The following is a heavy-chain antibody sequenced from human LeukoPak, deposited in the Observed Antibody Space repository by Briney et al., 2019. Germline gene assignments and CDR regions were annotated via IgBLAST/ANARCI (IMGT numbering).Heavy chain of an antibody. V-gene: IGHV1-2*02. J-gene: IGHJ4*02. Sequence: ASVKVSCKASGDTFNGYFIHWVRQAPGQGPEWMGWINPTSGATKLAQHFQGRVTLTRDTSISTAYMELSSLKSDDTAVYYCARALKDRSSGWYEIPFPDYWGQGTLVTVSS. CDR3: ARALKDRSSGWYEIPFPDY. D-gene: IGHD6-19*01. CDR2: INPTSGAT. CDR1: GDTFNGYF.